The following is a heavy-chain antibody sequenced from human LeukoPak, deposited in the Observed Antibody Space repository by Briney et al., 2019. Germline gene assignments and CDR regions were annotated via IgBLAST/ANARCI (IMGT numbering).Heavy chain of an antibody. Sequence: GGSLRLSCAASGFTFDDYAMHWVRQAPGKGLRWVSLISGYGGSTYYADSVKGRFTISRDNSKNSLYLQMNSLRTEDTALYYCAKYSVAGTDFDYWGQGTLVTVSS. D-gene: IGHD6-19*01. J-gene: IGHJ4*02. V-gene: IGHV3-43*02. CDR2: ISGYGGST. CDR1: GFTFDDYA. CDR3: AKYSVAGTDFDY.